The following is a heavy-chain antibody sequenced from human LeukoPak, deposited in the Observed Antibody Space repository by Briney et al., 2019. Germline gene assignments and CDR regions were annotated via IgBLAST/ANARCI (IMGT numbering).Heavy chain of an antibody. Sequence: GSLRLSCAASGFTFSSYAMHWIRQPPGKGLEWIGSIYYSGSTYYNPSLKSRVTISVDTSKNQFSLKLSSVTAADTAVYYCARGGYDGYNCDYWGQGTLVTVSS. CDR3: ARGGYDGYNCDY. J-gene: IGHJ4*02. CDR2: IYYSGST. CDR1: GFTFSSYA. V-gene: IGHV4-39*07. D-gene: IGHD5-24*01.